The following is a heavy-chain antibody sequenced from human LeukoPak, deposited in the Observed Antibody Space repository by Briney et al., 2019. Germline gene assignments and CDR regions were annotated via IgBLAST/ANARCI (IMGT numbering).Heavy chain of an antibody. V-gene: IGHV1-69*04. CDR1: GGTVISYG. D-gene: IGHD5-24*01. CDR2: VIPILGIA. CDR3: ARINRDGYNSPGMDV. Sequence: GASVKVSCKCSGGTVISYGISWVRQGPGQGQEWMGRVIPILGIATYAQKFQGRVTIPADKSTSTAYMELSSLRSEDTAVYYCARINRDGYNSPGMDVWGQGTTVTVSS. J-gene: IGHJ6*02.